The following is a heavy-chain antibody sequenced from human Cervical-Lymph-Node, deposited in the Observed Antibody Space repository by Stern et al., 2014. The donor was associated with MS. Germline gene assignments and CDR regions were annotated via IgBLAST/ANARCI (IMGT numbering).Heavy chain of an antibody. CDR3: ARGDHYYSYGLDV. CDR1: GYTLTSYS. CDR2: IDPNGGTT. Sequence: QVQLVQSGAEVQKPGASVKVSCEASGYTLTSYSMHWVRQAPGQGLEWLGVIDPNGGTTRYAQKFQGRVSMTSDTSTTTVSIEVSGLTSADTAVYYCARGDHYYSYGLDVWGQGTTVTVSS. J-gene: IGHJ6*02. V-gene: IGHV1-46*03.